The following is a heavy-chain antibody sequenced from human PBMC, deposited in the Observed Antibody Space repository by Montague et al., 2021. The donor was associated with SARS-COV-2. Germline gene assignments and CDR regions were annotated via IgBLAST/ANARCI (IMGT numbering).Heavy chain of an antibody. V-gene: IGHV4-34*01. Sequence: SETLSLTCAVYGGSFSGYYWSWIRQPPGKGLEWIGEINHSGSTNXNPSLKSRVTITVDTSKNQFSLKLSSVTAADTAVYYCARRPHYYDSSGYYYPGPQRYYFDYWGQGTPVTVSS. CDR1: GGSFSGYY. J-gene: IGHJ4*03. CDR2: INHSGST. CDR3: ARRPHYYDSSGYYYPGPQRYYFDY. D-gene: IGHD3-22*01.